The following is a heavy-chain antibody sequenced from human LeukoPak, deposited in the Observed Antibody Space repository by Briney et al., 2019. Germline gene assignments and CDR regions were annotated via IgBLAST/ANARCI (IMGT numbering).Heavy chain of an antibody. CDR2: ISAYNGNT. CDR3: AVTRYCSSTSCWEDAFDI. Sequence: GASVKVSCKASGYTFTSYGISWVRQAPGQGLEWMGWISAYNGNTNYAQKFQGRVTITRNTSISTAYMELSSLRSEDTAVYYCAVTRYCSSTSCWEDAFDIWGQGTMVTVSS. V-gene: IGHV1-18*01. CDR1: GYTFTSYG. D-gene: IGHD2-2*01. J-gene: IGHJ3*02.